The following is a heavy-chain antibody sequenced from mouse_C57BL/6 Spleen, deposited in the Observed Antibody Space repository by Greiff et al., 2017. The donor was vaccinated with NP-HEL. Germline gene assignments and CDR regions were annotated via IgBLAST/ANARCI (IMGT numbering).Heavy chain of an antibody. CDR1: GFTFSSYA. Sequence: EVQGVESGGGLVKPGGSLKLSCAASGFTFSSYAMSWVRQTPEKRLEWVATISDGGSYTYYPDNVKGRFTISRDNAKNNLYLQMSHLKSEDTAMYYCARDQSRGAMDYWGQGTSVTVSS. CDR3: ARDQSRGAMDY. CDR2: ISDGGSYT. V-gene: IGHV5-4*01. D-gene: IGHD1-1*01. J-gene: IGHJ4*01.